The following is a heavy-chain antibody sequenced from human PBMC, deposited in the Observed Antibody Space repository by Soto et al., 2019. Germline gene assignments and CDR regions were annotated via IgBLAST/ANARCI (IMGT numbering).Heavy chain of an antibody. V-gene: IGHV3-23*01. J-gene: IGHJ4*02. CDR3: AKGEAVAGTEFDY. CDR2: ISGGGDNT. D-gene: IGHD6-13*01. CDR1: GFTFSSYA. Sequence: EVQLLESGGDLVQPGGSLRLSCAASGFTFSSYAMSWVRQAPGKGLEWVSTISGGGDNTYYADSVKGRFTISRDNSKNTLFLQMNSLRGEDTAIYYCAKGEAVAGTEFDYWGQGALVTVSS.